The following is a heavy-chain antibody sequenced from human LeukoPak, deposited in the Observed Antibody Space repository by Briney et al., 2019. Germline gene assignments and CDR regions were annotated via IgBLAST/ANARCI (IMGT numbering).Heavy chain of an antibody. Sequence: GASVNVSCKASEYTFTSYAMHWVRQAPGQRLEWMGWINVGNGNTQYSQKFQGRVTITRDTSASTAYMELSSLRPEDTAVYYCARDKGIAATEKLNWFDPWGQGTLVTVSS. V-gene: IGHV1-3*01. J-gene: IGHJ5*02. CDR3: ARDKGIAATEKLNWFDP. CDR1: EYTFTSYA. CDR2: INVGNGNT. D-gene: IGHD6-13*01.